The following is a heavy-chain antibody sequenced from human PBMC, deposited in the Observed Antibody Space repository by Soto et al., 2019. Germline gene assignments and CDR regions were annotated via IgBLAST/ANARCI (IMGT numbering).Heavy chain of an antibody. CDR3: ARAEDYDFWSGYPSYVIDY. V-gene: IGHV4-61*01. Sequence: ETLSLTCTVSGGSVSSGSYYWSWIRQPPGKGLEWIGYIYYSGSTNYNPSLKSRVTISVDTSKNQFPLKLSSVTAADTAVYYCARAEDYDFWSGYPSYVIDYWGQGTLVTVSS. CDR1: GGSVSSGSYY. J-gene: IGHJ4*02. D-gene: IGHD3-3*01. CDR2: IYYSGST.